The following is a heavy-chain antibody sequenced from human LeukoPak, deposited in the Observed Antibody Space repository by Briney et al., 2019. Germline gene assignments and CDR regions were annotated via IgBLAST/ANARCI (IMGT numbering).Heavy chain of an antibody. CDR1: GFTFSSCW. V-gene: IGHV3-74*01. D-gene: IGHD3-10*02. CDR3: ARTVPGYVLDY. J-gene: IGHJ4*02. CDR2: INTDGSST. Sequence: PGGSLRLSCAASGFTFSSCWMHWVRQAPGKGLVWVSRINTDGSSTSYADSVKGRFTISRDNAKNTLYLQMNSLRAEDTAVYYCARTVPGYVLDYWGQGTLVTVSS.